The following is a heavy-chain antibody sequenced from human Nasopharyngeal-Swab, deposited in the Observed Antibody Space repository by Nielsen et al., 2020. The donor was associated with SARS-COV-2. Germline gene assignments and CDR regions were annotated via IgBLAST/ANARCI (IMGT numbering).Heavy chain of an antibody. CDR3: TRVDYYYGMDV. CDR2: IRSKAYGGTT. Sequence: GESLKISCTASGFTFGDYAMSWFRQAPGKGLERVGFIRSKAYGGTTEYAASVKGRFTISRDDSKSIAYLQMNSLKTEDTAVYYCTRVDYYYGMDVWGQGTTVTVSS. CDR1: GFTFGDYA. J-gene: IGHJ6*02. V-gene: IGHV3-49*03.